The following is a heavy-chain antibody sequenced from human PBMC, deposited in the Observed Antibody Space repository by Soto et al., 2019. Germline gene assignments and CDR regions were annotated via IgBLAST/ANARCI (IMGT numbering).Heavy chain of an antibody. V-gene: IGHV3-30*18. CDR1: GFTFSNSG. D-gene: IGHD2-2*01. CDR2: ISYDGSSK. CDR3: AKDYCSSTSCPFD. J-gene: IGHJ5*02. Sequence: GGSLRLSCAASGFTFSNSGMHWVRQAPGKGPEWVAVISYDGSSKYYADSVKGRFAISRDNPKNMLYLQMNSLRPEDAALYYCAKDYCSSTSCPFD.